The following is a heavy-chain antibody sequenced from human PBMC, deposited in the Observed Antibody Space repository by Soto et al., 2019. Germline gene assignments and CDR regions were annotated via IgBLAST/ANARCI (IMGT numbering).Heavy chain of an antibody. Sequence: QVQLQESGPGLVKPSQTLSLTCTVSGGSISSGDYYWSWIRQPPGKGLEWIGYIYYSGSTYYNPSLKSRVTISVDTSKNQVALKLSSVTAADTAVYYCARDPGYSYGYDPWGQGTLVTVSS. D-gene: IGHD5-18*01. J-gene: IGHJ5*02. CDR3: ARDPGYSYGYDP. CDR2: IYYSGST. V-gene: IGHV4-30-4*01. CDR1: GGSISSGDYY.